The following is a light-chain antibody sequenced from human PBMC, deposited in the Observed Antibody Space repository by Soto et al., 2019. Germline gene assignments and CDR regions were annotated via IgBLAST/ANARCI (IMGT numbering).Light chain of an antibody. J-gene: IGKJ4*01. CDR1: QGIAPY. CDR3: QKYNSAPLT. V-gene: IGKV1-27*01. CDR2: ATS. Sequence: QKTHCPSSPSFFLRERVTITFRGSQGIAPYLAWFQQKPGKVPKLLIYATSTLQSGVPSRFSGSGSGTDFTLTINSLQPEDVGTYYCQKYNSAPLTFGGGTKVDIK.